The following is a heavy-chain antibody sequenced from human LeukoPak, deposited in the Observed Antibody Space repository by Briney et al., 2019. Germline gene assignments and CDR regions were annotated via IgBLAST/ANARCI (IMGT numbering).Heavy chain of an antibody. CDR3: ATSHNWNYGYYYYYMDV. J-gene: IGHJ6*03. CDR1: GGSFSGYY. D-gene: IGHD1-7*01. Sequence: SETLSLTCAVYGGSFSGYYWSWIRQPPGKGLEWIGEINHSGSTNNNPSLKSRVTISVDTSKNQFSLKLSSVTAADTAVYYCATSHNWNYGYYYYYMDVWGKGTTVTVSS. CDR2: INHSGST. V-gene: IGHV4-34*01.